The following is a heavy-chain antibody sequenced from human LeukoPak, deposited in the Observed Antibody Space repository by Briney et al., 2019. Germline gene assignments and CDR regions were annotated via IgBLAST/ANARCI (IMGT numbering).Heavy chain of an antibody. J-gene: IGHJ4*02. CDR2: INPNSGGT. Sequence: ASVKVSCKASGYTFTGYYMHWVRQGPGQGLEWMGWINPNSGGTNYAQKFQGRVTMTRDTSISTAYMELSRLRSDDTAVYYCARDPGDYGGNRFDYWGQGTLVTVSS. CDR1: GYTFTGYY. V-gene: IGHV1-2*02. CDR3: ARDPGDYGGNRFDY. D-gene: IGHD4-23*01.